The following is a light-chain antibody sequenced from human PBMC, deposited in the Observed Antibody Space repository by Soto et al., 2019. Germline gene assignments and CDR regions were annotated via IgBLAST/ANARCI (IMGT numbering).Light chain of an antibody. V-gene: IGKV3-20*01. CDR3: QQYGNSPPYT. CDR2: GSS. CDR1: QSVSSNY. J-gene: IGKJ2*01. Sequence: EIVLTQSPGTLSLSPGERATLSCRASQSVSSNYLAWYQQKPGRAPRLLIYGSSSRATGIPDRFSGSGSGTDFTLTISRLEPEDFALYFCQQYGNSPPYTFGQGTKVEIK.